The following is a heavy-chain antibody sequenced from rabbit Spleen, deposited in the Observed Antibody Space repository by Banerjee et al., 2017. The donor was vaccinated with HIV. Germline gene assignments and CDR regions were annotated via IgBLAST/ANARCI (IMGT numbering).Heavy chain of an antibody. V-gene: IGHV1S40*01. CDR2: IDVGSSGFT. CDR1: GVSFSGDSY. CDR3: ARSTYGYADYGDLYYAAMDL. Sequence: VESGGGLVQPGASLTLTCTASGVSFSGDSYMCWVRQAPGKGLEWIACIDVGSSGFTYFANWAKGRFTISKASSTTMTLQMTSLTAADTATYFCARSTYGYADYGDLYYAAMDLWGPGTLVTVS. D-gene: IGHD6-1*01. J-gene: IGHJ6*01.